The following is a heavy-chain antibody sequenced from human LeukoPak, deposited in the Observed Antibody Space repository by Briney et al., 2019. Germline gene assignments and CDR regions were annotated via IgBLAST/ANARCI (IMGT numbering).Heavy chain of an antibody. CDR1: GGSSSGYY. Sequence: PSETLSLTCAVYGGSSSGYYWSWIRQPPGKGLEWIGEINHSGSTNYNPSLKSRVTISVDTSKNQFSLKLSSVTAADTAVYYCARGRSLGYSYGYGYWGQGTLVTVSS. J-gene: IGHJ4*02. D-gene: IGHD5-18*01. V-gene: IGHV4-34*01. CDR2: INHSGST. CDR3: ARGRSLGYSYGYGY.